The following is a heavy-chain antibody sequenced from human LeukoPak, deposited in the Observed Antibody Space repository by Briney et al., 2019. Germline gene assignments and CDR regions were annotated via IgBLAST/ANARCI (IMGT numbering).Heavy chain of an antibody. D-gene: IGHD3-16*01. V-gene: IGHV3-48*04. J-gene: IGHJ6*03. CDR1: GFSFNRRG. CDR2: ISPRSETI. CDR3: ARIDGPTVFTYYMDL. Sequence: PGGSLRLSCATSGFSFNRRGMNWVRHPPGKGLEWVSYISPRSETIYYAESVKGRFTVSRDDSKDSLYPQMHTLRAEDTAVYYCARIDGPTVFTYYMDLWGKGTTVTVAS.